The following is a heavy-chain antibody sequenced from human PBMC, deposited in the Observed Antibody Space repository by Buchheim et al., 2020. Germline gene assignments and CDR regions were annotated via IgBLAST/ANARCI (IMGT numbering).Heavy chain of an antibody. J-gene: IGHJ4*02. CDR2: ISYDGSNK. V-gene: IGHV3-30*18. Sequence: QVQLVESGGGVVQPGRSLRLSCAASGFTFSSYGMHWVRQAPGKGLEWVAVISYDGSNKYYADSVKGQFTISRDNSKNTLYLQMNSLRAEDTAVYYCAKSGIMAVAGIDYWGQGTL. CDR1: GFTFSSYG. CDR3: AKSGIMAVAGIDY. D-gene: IGHD6-19*01.